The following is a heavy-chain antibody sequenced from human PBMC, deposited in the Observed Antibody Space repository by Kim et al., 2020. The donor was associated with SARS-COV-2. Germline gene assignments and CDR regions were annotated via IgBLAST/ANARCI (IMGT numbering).Heavy chain of an antibody. CDR2: IRGKADGGTS. D-gene: IGHD1-1*01. J-gene: IGHJ4*02. V-gene: IGHV3-15*01. Sequence: AGSLRLSCAASGFTIINAWMTWVRQAPGKGLELVGRIRGKADGGTSDYAAPVKGRFTISRDDSRNTLYLQMNSLKAEDTAVYYCTTVSNGKLDYWGQGTL. CDR3: TTVSNGKLDY. CDR1: GFTIINAW.